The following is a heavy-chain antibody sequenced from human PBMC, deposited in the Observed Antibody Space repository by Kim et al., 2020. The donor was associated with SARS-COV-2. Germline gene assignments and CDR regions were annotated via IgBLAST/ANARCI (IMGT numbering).Heavy chain of an antibody. CDR1: GGSVSSGSYY. CDR3: ARADSSWYIGIAVAVHFDY. CDR2: IYYSGST. Sequence: SETLSLTCTVSGGSVSSGSYYWSWIRQPPGKGLEWIGYIYYSGSTNYNPSLKSRVTISVDTSKNQFSLKLSSVTAADTAVYYCARADSSWYIGIAVAVHFDYWGQGTLVTVSS. D-gene: IGHD6-19*01. J-gene: IGHJ4*02. V-gene: IGHV4-61*01.